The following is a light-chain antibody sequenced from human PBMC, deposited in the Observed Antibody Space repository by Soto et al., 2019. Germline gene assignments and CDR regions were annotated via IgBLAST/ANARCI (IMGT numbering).Light chain of an antibody. CDR2: DAS. CDR3: HHYDSSPWT. J-gene: IGKJ1*01. V-gene: IGKV3-20*01. Sequence: EIVLPQSPGTLSFSPGERATLSCSASQSVRSNFLAWYQQKRGQAPRLLIYDASSRATGIRDRFSGSGSGTDFPRTFSGLETEDFAVYYCHHYDSSPWTFGQGTMVE. CDR1: QSVRSNF.